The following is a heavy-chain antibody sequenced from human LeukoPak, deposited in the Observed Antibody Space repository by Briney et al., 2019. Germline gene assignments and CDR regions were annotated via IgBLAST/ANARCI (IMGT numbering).Heavy chain of an antibody. CDR1: GYSFTSYW. D-gene: IGHD3-22*01. J-gene: IGHJ5*02. Sequence: GESLKISCKGSGYSFTSYWISWVRQMPGKGLEWTGRIDPSDSYTNYSPSFQGHVTISADNSISTAYLQWSSLKASDTAMYYCARHPYDSSGYYYVVPPYNWFDPWGQGTLVTVSS. CDR3: ARHPYDSSGYYYVVPPYNWFDP. V-gene: IGHV5-10-1*01. CDR2: IDPSDSYT.